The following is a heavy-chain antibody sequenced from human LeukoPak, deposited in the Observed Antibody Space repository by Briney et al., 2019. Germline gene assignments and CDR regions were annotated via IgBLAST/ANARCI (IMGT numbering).Heavy chain of an antibody. D-gene: IGHD6-19*01. Sequence: GGSLRLSCAVSGFTFSSYWMSWVRQAPGKGLEWVANIKQDGSEKYYVDSVKGRLTISRDNAKNSLYLQMNSLRAEDTAVYYCARLSSGWYSWGQGTLVTVSS. J-gene: IGHJ5*02. CDR1: GFTFSSYW. V-gene: IGHV3-7*05. CDR3: ARLSSGWYS. CDR2: IKQDGSEK.